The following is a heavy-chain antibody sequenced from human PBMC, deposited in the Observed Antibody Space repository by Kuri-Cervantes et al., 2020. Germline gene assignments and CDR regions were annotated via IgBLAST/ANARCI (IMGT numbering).Heavy chain of an antibody. V-gene: IGHV4-4*02. Sequence: GSLRLSCAVSGGSISSSNWWGWVRQPPGKGLEWIGEIYHSGSTNYNPSLKSRVTISVDTSKNQFSLKLSSVTAADTAVYYCARVLHGSGYYYFDYWGQGTLVTVSS. J-gene: IGHJ4*02. D-gene: IGHD3-22*01. CDR2: IYHSGST. CDR3: ARVLHGSGYYYFDY. CDR1: GGSISSSNW.